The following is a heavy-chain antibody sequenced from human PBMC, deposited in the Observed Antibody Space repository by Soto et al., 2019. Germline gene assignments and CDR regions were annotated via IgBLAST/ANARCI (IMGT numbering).Heavy chain of an antibody. CDR2: MNPNSGNT. V-gene: IGHV1-8*01. CDR3: AGDRDPRDFEH. J-gene: IGHJ1*01. Sequence: QVQLVQSGAEVKKPGASVKVSCKASGYTFTSYDINWVRQATGQGLEWMGWMNPNSGNTGYAQKCQGIVTMTRNTSIITGYMGLSRVRSEDTVVYYCAGDRDPRDFEHWGQGTLVTVSS. CDR1: GYTFTSYD. D-gene: IGHD2-21*02.